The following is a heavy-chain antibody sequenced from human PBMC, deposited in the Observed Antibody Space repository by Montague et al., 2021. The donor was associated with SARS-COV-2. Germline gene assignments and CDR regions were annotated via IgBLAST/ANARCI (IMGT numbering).Heavy chain of an antibody. D-gene: IGHD3-16*02. J-gene: IGHJ6*02. CDR1: GGSVSSGSYY. CDR2: NNYSGST. Sequence: SETLSLTCTVSGGSVSSGSYYWSWIRQPPGKRLDWIGYNNYSGSTNYNPSLKSRVTISVDMSRNQLSLKLRSVTAADTALYYCAGPGRALVHYAMDVWGQGTPVTVSS. V-gene: IGHV4-61*01. CDR3: AGPGRALVHYAMDV.